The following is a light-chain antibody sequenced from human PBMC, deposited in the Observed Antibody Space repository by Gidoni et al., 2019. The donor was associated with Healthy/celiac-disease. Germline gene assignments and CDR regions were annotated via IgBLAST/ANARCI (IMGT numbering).Light chain of an antibody. Sequence: DIQMTQSPSSLSASVGDRVTITCRASQSISSYLNWYQQKPGKAPKLLIYAASSLQSGVPSRFSGSGSGTYFTLTISSLQPEDFATYYCQQSYSTPRTVGQGTKVEIK. J-gene: IGKJ1*01. V-gene: IGKV1-39*01. CDR2: AAS. CDR1: QSISSY. CDR3: QQSYSTPRT.